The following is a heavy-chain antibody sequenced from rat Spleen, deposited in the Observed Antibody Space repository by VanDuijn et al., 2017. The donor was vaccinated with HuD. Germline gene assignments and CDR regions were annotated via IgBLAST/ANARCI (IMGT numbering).Heavy chain of an antibody. J-gene: IGHJ2*01. CDR3: TRGSGGTYYYEGYYFDY. CDR2: ISYDGGNT. Sequence: EVQLVESGGGLVQPGRSLKLSCAASGFTFSDYYMAWVRQAPTKGLEWVASISYDGGNTYYRDSVKGRFAISRDNAKSTLYLQMNSLRSEDTATYYCTRGSGGTYYYEGYYFDYWGQGVMVTVSS. V-gene: IGHV5-20*01. CDR1: GFTFSDYY. D-gene: IGHD1-12*02.